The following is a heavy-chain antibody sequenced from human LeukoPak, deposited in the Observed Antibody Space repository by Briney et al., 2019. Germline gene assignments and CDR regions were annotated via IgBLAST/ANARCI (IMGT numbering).Heavy chain of an antibody. J-gene: IGHJ4*02. D-gene: IGHD6-13*01. CDR1: GYSFTSYW. CDR2: IYPGDSNP. Sequence: GQSLKISCKGSGYSFTSYWIGWVRQMPGKGLEWMGIIYPGDSNPGYSPTFQAQVPISADKTISTAYLQWSSLKASDTAMYYCARSGLAAAGYDYWGQGTLVTVSS. V-gene: IGHV5-51*01. CDR3: ARSGLAAAGYDY.